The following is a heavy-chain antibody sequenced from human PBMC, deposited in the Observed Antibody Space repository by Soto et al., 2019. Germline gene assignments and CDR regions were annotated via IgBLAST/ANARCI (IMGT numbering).Heavy chain of an antibody. CDR1: GYTFTSYA. Sequence: ASVKVSCKASGYTFTSYAMHWVRQAPGQRLEWMGWINAGNGNTKYSQKFQGRVTITTDTSTSTAYMELRSLRSDDTAVYYCARGGVLGYCSGGSCYSGAFDIWGQGTMVTVSS. CDR3: ARGGVLGYCSGGSCYSGAFDI. CDR2: INAGNGNT. D-gene: IGHD2-15*01. J-gene: IGHJ3*02. V-gene: IGHV1-3*01.